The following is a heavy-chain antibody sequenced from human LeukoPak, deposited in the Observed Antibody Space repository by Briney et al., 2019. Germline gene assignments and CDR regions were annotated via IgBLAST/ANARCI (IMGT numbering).Heavy chain of an antibody. CDR2: INPNSGGT. D-gene: IGHD6-13*01. V-gene: IGHV1-2*02. CDR1: GYTFTGYY. CDR3: ARGLRETGDSSSWYWFDP. Sequence: GASVNVSFKASGYTFTGYYMHWVRQAPGQGLAWMGWINPNSGGTNYAQKFQGRVTTTRDTSISTVYMELSRLRSDDTAVYFCARGLRETGDSSSWYWFDPWGQGTLVTVSS. J-gene: IGHJ5*02.